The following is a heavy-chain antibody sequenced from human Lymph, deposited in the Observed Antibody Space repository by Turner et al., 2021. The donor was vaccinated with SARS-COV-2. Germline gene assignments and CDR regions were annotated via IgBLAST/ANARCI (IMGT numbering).Heavy chain of an antibody. Sequence: VQRVEPGGGVVQPGRSLRPPCAPSGFTFSSYAMHWVRQAPGKGLEWVTVISYDGSNKYYADSVKGRFTISRDNSKNTLYLQMNSLRAEDTAVYYCAKVRSIFGVVIGGMDVWGQGTTVTVSS. CDR3: AKVRSIFGVVIGGMDV. J-gene: IGHJ6*02. V-gene: IGHV3-30*18. CDR1: GFTFSSYA. D-gene: IGHD3-3*01. CDR2: ISYDGSNK.